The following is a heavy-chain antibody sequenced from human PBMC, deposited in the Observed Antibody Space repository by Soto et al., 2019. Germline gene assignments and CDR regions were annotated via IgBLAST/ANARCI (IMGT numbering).Heavy chain of an antibody. V-gene: IGHV3-74*01. J-gene: IGHJ4*02. CDR3: SRDTCGEDDY. Sequence: EVQVVESGGGSVQPGGSLRLSCGASGFTFSSYWMHWVRQVPGKGLVWISRINPDGSSTSYADFVKGRFTISRDNAKNTLYLQMNSLRVEDTALYYCSRDTCGEDDYWGQGTLVTVSS. CDR2: INPDGSST. D-gene: IGHD7-27*01. CDR1: GFTFSSYW.